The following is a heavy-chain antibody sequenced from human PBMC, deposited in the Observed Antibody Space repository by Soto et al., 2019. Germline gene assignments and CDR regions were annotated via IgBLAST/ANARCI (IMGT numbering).Heavy chain of an antibody. CDR1: GFTFSSYA. CDR2: ISGSGGSK. V-gene: IGHV3-23*01. J-gene: IGHJ4*02. CDR3: AKDLGLYDSRGYYRN. D-gene: IGHD3-22*01. Sequence: GGSLRLSCAASGFTFSSYAMSWVRQAPGKGLEWVAAISGSGGSKYYADSVKGRFTISRDNSKNTLYLQMNSLRAEDKAVFYCAKDLGLYDSRGYYRNWGQGTLVTVSS.